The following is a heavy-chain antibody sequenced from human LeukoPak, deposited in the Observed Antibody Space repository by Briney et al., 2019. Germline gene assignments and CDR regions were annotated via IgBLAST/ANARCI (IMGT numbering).Heavy chain of an antibody. D-gene: IGHD3-22*01. CDR1: GFTFSTYT. CDR3: AKGGGYYDSSAPYYFDY. J-gene: IGHJ4*02. V-gene: IGHV3-23*01. Sequence: GGSLRLSCAASGFTFSTYTMNWVRQAPGKGLEWVSAISGSGGSTYYADSVKGRFTISRDNSKNTLYLQMNTLRAEDTAVYYCAKGGGYYDSSAPYYFDYWGQGTLVTVSS. CDR2: ISGSGGST.